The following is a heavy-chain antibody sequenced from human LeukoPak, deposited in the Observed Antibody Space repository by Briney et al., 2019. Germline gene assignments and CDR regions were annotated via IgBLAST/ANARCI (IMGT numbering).Heavy chain of an antibody. CDR2: ISGSTSDI. V-gene: IGHV3-21*05. D-gene: IGHD3-10*01. Sequence: PGGSLRLSCAASGFTFSSYSMNWVRQAPGKGLEWVSYISGSTSDIYYADSVKGRFTISRDDAKNSLYLQMNSLRAEDTAVYYCARPMFRGVIIPYFDSWGQGTLVTVSS. CDR1: GFTFSSYS. CDR3: ARPMFRGVIIPYFDS. J-gene: IGHJ4*02.